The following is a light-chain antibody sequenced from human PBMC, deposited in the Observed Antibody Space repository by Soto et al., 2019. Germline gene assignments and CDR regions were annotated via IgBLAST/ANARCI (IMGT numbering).Light chain of an antibody. J-gene: IGKJ1*01. Sequence: DIQRPQSPSSLSASVGNRVTITCQASPSISSYLNWYQKKPGKAPKLLIYAASSLQSGVPSRFSGSGSGTDFTLTISSLQPEDFATYYCQQGYSTSWTFGQGTKVDIK. CDR1: PSISSY. CDR2: AAS. CDR3: QQGYSTSWT. V-gene: IGKV1-39*01.